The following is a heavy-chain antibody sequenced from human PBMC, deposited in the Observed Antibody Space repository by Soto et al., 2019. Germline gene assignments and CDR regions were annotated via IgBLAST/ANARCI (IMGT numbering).Heavy chain of an antibody. CDR3: ARNCTRSSCLRY. CDR2: IKQDGSEK. Sequence: PVGSLRLSCAASGFSFSDYWMSWARQAPGKGLEWVANIKQDGSEKYYVDSVKGRFTISRDNAKNSLYLQMNSLRAEDTAVYYCARNCTRSSCLRYWGQGTLVTVSS. CDR1: GFSFSDYW. V-gene: IGHV3-7*03. J-gene: IGHJ4*02. D-gene: IGHD2-8*01.